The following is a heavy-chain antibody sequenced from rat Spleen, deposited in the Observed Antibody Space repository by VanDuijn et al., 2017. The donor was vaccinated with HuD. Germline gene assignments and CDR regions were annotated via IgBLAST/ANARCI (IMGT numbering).Heavy chain of an antibody. CDR1: GFSLTSNS. CDR2: IWGDGST. Sequence: QVQLKESGPGLVQPSQTLSLTCTVSGFSLTSNSLHWVRQPPGKGLEWMGGIWGDGSTDYNSALKSRLSISRDTFKSRVFLKMNSLQTDDTAIYFCTRSNWEIPYWHFDFWGPGTMVTVSS. V-gene: IGHV2-1*01. D-gene: IGHD5-1*01. J-gene: IGHJ1*01. CDR3: TRSNWEIPYWHFDF.